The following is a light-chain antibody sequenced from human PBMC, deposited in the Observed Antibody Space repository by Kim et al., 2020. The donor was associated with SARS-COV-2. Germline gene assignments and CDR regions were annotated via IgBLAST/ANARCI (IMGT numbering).Light chain of an antibody. CDR2: GKN. J-gene: IGLJ2*01. CDR3: NSRDSSGNFVV. Sequence: SSELTQDPAVSVALGQTVRITCQGDSLRSYYASWYQQKPGQAPVLVIYGKNNRPSGITDRFSGSSSGNTASLTITGAQAEDEADYYCNSRDSSGNFVVLG. CDR1: SLRSYY. V-gene: IGLV3-19*01.